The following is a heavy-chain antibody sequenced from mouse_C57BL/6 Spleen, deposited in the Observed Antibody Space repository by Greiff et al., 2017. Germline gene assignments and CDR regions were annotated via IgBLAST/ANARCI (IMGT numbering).Heavy chain of an antibody. CDR1: GYSITSGYY. CDR2: ISYDGSN. V-gene: IGHV3-6*01. D-gene: IGHD2-3*01. Sequence: DVQLQESGPGLVKPSQSLSLTCSVTGYSITSGYYWNWIRQFPGNKLEWMGYISYDGSNNYNPSLKNRISITRDTSKNQFFLKLNSVTTEDTATYYCAREGDGSWGQGTLVTVSA. CDR3: AREGDGS. J-gene: IGHJ3*01.